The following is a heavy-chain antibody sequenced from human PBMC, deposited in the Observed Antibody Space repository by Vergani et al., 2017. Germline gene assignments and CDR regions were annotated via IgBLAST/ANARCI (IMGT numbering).Heavy chain of an antibody. Sequence: QVQLVQSGAEVKKPGASVKVSCKASGYTFTSYDINWVRQATGQGLEWMGWMNPNSGNTGYAQKFQGRVTMTRNTSISTAYMELSSLRSEDTAVYFCARGSCLGGSCYKPLFDYWGQGILVTVSS. J-gene: IGHJ4*02. V-gene: IGHV1-8*01. CDR2: MNPNSGNT. CDR3: ARGSCLGGSCYKPLFDY. CDR1: GYTFTSYD. D-gene: IGHD2-15*01.